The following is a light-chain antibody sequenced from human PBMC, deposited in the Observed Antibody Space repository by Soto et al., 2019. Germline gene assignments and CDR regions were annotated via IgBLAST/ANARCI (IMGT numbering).Light chain of an antibody. V-gene: IGLV2-23*02. CDR2: EVA. CDR1: STDPATYDL. CDR3: CSRL. Sequence: QSALTQPASVSGSPGQSITISCTGTSTDPATYDLVSWYQQHSGKAPQLIIYEVAKRPSGVSARFSGSQSGDTASLTISGLQAADEAYYYCCSRLFGGGTKVTVL. J-gene: IGLJ2*01.